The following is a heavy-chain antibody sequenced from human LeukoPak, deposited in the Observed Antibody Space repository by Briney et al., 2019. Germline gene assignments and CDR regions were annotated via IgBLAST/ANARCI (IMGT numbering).Heavy chain of an antibody. CDR2: IKTKTDGETT. D-gene: IGHD2-15*01. CDR3: TAAAGVALKY. V-gene: IGHV3-15*01. CDR1: GFTFNNAW. Sequence: GGSLRLSCAASGFTFNNAWMNWVRQAPGKGLEWVGHIKTKTDGETTDYAAPVKGRFTISRDDSKNTLYLQMNNLKTEDTAVYFRTAAAGVALKYWGQGTLVSVSS. J-gene: IGHJ4*02.